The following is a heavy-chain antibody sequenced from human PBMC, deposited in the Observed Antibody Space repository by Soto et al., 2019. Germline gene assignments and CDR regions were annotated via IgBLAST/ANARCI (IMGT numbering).Heavy chain of an antibody. CDR1: GGSISSGGYY. CDR3: ARVLSGSYSNSFDI. D-gene: IGHD1-26*01. J-gene: IGHJ3*02. V-gene: IGHV4-31*03. Sequence: SETLSLTCTVSGGSISSGGYYWSWIRQLPGKGLEWIGYIYYSGSTYYNPSLKSRITISVDTSKHQFSLKLSSVTAADTAVYYCARVLSGSYSNSFDIWGQGTMV. CDR2: IYYSGST.